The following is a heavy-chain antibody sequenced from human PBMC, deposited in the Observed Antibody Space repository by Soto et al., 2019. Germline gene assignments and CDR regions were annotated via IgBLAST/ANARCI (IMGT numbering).Heavy chain of an antibody. CDR3: ARVQLGYCSSTSWYAPWFDT. CDR1: GFTFSSYA. V-gene: IGHV3-23*01. J-gene: IGHJ5*02. Sequence: GGSLRLSCAASGFTFSSYAMSWVRQAPGKGLEWVSSISGSGSTYYADYMKGRFTISRDNPKNTLYQQMKNMRTEDTAVYYFARVQLGYCSSTSWYAPWFDTWGQGTLVTVSS. CDR2: ISGSGST. D-gene: IGHD2-2*01.